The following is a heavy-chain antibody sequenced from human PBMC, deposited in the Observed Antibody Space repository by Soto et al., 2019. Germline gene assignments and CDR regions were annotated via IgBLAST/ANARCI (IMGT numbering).Heavy chain of an antibody. J-gene: IGHJ4*02. Sequence: SVKVSCKASGGTFSSYTISWVRQAPGQGLEWMGRIIPILGIANYAQKFQGRVTITADKSTSTAYMELSSLRSEDTAVYYCARGSEYSGYDWWGQGTLVTVSS. CDR2: IIPILGIA. D-gene: IGHD5-12*01. CDR1: GGTFSSYT. CDR3: ARGSEYSGYDW. V-gene: IGHV1-69*02.